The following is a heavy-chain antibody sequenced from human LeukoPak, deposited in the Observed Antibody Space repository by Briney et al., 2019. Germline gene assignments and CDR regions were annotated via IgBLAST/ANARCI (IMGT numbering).Heavy chain of an antibody. CDR2: ISNSSSYI. Sequence: PGGSLRLSCAASGFTFSSYSMNWVRQAPGKWLEWVSSISNSSSYIYYADSVKGRFTISRDNAKNSLYLQMNSLRAEDTAVYYCARDRVTRPSDAFDIWGQGTMVTVSS. V-gene: IGHV3-21*01. CDR3: ARDRVTRPSDAFDI. D-gene: IGHD4-11*01. CDR1: GFTFSSYS. J-gene: IGHJ3*02.